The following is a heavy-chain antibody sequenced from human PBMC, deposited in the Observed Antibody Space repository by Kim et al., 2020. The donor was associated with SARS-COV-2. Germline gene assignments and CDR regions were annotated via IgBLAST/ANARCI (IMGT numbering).Heavy chain of an antibody. D-gene: IGHD6-13*01. V-gene: IGHV1-69*01. Sequence: YAQKFQGRVTITADESTSTAYMELSSLRSEDTAVYYCARDVRAAAGWFDPWGQGTLVTVSS. CDR3: ARDVRAAAGWFDP. J-gene: IGHJ5*02.